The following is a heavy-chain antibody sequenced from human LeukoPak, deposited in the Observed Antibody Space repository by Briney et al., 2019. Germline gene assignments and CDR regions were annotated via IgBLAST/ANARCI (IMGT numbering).Heavy chain of an antibody. CDR2: IYPADSYT. Sequence: GESLKISCKGSGYTFTNYWIGWVRQMPGKGLEWMGIIYPADSYTRYSPSFQGQVTISADKSISTAYLQWSSLKASDTAIYYCARRNGDYELDYWGQGTLVTVSS. D-gene: IGHD3-16*01. CDR1: GYTFTNYW. V-gene: IGHV5-51*01. CDR3: ARRNGDYELDY. J-gene: IGHJ4*02.